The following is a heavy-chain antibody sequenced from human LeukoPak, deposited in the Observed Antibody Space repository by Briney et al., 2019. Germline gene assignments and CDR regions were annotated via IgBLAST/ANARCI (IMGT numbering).Heavy chain of an antibody. J-gene: IGHJ4*02. CDR3: AKGDYYGSGSHFSY. CDR1: GFTFSSYA. CDR2: LSASGGST. V-gene: IGHV3-23*01. Sequence: GGSLRLSCAASGFTFSSYAMSWVRQAPGKGLEWVSVLSASGGSTYYGDSVKGRFTISGDNSKNTLYLQMNSLRVEDTAVYYCAKGDYYGSGSHFSYWGQGTLVTVSS. D-gene: IGHD3-10*01.